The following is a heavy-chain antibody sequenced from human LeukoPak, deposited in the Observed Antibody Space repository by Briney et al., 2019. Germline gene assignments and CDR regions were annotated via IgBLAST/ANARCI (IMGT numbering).Heavy chain of an antibody. CDR3: ARGNYYGMDV. Sequence: PGVSLRLSCAASGFTFSSYYIHWVRQAPGKGLVWVSGIKSDERSTSYADSVKGRFTISRDNAKNTLYLQMNSLRAEDTAVYYCARGNYYGMDVWGQGTTVTLSS. J-gene: IGHJ6*02. CDR1: GFTFSSYY. CDR2: IKSDERST. V-gene: IGHV3-74*01.